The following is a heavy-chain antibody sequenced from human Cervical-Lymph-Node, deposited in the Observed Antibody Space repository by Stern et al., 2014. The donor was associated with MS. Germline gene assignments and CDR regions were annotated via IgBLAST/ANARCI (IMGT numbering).Heavy chain of an antibody. D-gene: IGHD5-12*01. V-gene: IGHV3-9*01. Sequence: EVQLVESGGGLVQPGRSLRLSCVASGFTFDDHAMHWVRQVPGKGLEWVPGISRNIRSIGYADSVKGRFTISRDNAKNSLYLQMNSLRPEDTAFYYCVLTGNYSGYDGGFFHYWGQGTLVTVSS. CDR3: VLTGNYSGYDGGFFHY. J-gene: IGHJ4*02. CDR2: ISRNIRSI. CDR1: GFTFDDHA.